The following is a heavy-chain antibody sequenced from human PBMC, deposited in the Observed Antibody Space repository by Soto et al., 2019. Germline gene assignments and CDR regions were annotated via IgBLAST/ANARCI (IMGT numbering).Heavy chain of an antibody. CDR1: GFTFSSYS. CDR3: ARVSTTGSLMEV. CDR2: MSSSSSTR. Sequence: PGGSLRLSCAASGFTFSSYSMNWVRQAPGKGLEWVSYMSSSSSTRYYADSVKGRFTISRDNAKNSLYLQMNSLRDEDTAVYYCARVSTTGSLMEVWGHGTTVTVS. V-gene: IGHV3-48*02. J-gene: IGHJ6*02. D-gene: IGHD1-26*01.